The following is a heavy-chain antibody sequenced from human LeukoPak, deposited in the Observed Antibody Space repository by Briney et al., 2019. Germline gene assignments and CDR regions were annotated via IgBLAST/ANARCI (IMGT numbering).Heavy chain of an antibody. CDR3: ARDQGSGWYQNERPLHRGSFDY. J-gene: IGHJ4*02. CDR1: GGTFSSYA. Sequence: SVKVSCKASGGTFSSYAISWVRQAPGQGLEWMGRIIPIFGTANYAQKFQGRVTITTDESTSTAYMELSSLRSEDTSVYYCARDQGSGWYQNERPLHRGSFDYWGQGTLVTVSS. D-gene: IGHD6-19*01. V-gene: IGHV1-69*05. CDR2: IIPIFGTA.